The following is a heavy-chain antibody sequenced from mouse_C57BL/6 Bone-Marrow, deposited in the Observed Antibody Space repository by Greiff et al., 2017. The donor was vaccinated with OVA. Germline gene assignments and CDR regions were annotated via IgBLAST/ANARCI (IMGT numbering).Heavy chain of an antibody. CDR1: GYTFTDYY. D-gene: IGHD2-2*01. J-gene: IGHJ3*01. CDR2: INPYNGGT. Sequence: VQLQQSGPVLVKPGASVKMSCKASGYTFTDYYMNWVKQSHGKSLEWIGVINPYNGGTSYNQKFKGKATLTVDKSSSTAYMELNSLTSEDSAVYYCARRDGYDHAAWFAYWGQGTLVTVSA. CDR3: ARRDGYDHAAWFAY. V-gene: IGHV1-19*01.